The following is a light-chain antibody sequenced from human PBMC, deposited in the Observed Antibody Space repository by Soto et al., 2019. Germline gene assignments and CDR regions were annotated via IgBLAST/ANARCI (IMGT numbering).Light chain of an antibody. CDR1: SSDVGGYNY. J-gene: IGLJ3*02. V-gene: IGLV2-8*01. CDR3: SSYAASNNFYFV. CDR2: EVT. Sequence: QSVLTQPPSASGSPGQSVTISCTGTSSDVGGYNYVSWYQQYPGRAPKLMIYEVTKRPSGVPDLFSGSKSGNTASLTVSGLQAEDEAGYYCSSYAASNNFYFVFGGGTKLTVL.